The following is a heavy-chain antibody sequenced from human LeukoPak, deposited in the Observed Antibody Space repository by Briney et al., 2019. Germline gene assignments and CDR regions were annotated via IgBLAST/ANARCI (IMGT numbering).Heavy chain of an antibody. Sequence: SETLSLTCTVSGGSISSGDYYWSWIRQPPGKRLEWIGYIYYSGSTYYNPSLKSRVTISVDTSKNQFSLKLSSVTAADTAVYYCAIMGGDYGPFDYWGQGTLVTVSS. J-gene: IGHJ4*02. V-gene: IGHV4-30-4*01. D-gene: IGHD4-17*01. CDR2: IYYSGST. CDR3: AIMGGDYGPFDY. CDR1: GGSISSGDYY.